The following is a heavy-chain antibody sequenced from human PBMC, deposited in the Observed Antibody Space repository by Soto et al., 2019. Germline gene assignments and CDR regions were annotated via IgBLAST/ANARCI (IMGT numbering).Heavy chain of an antibody. J-gene: IGHJ4*02. Sequence: QVQLVQSGAEVKKPESSVKVSCKAPGGTFSTYAISWVRQAPGQGLEWMGGIIPMFGTANYAQRFQDRVTITADESTSTVDMELSSLRAEDTAVYFCASGIQLWLRRINSGYSGWGQGTLVTVSS. CDR2: IIPMFGTA. V-gene: IGHV1-69*12. D-gene: IGHD5-18*01. CDR1: GGTFSTYA. CDR3: ASGIQLWLRRINSGYSG.